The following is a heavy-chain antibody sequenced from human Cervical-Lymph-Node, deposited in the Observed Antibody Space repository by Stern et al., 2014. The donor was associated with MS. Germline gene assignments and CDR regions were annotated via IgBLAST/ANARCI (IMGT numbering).Heavy chain of an antibody. J-gene: IGHJ4*02. D-gene: IGHD3-3*01. V-gene: IGHV4-31*03. Sequence: QVQLQESGPGLVKPSQTLSLTCTVSGGSISSGGYYWSWIRQHPGKGLEWIGYIYHSGSTYYNPSLKSRVTISVDTSKNQFSLKLSSVTAADTAVYYCARVSYDFWSGYYVFDYWGQGTLVTVSS. CDR2: IYHSGST. CDR1: GGSISSGGYY. CDR3: ARVSYDFWSGYYVFDY.